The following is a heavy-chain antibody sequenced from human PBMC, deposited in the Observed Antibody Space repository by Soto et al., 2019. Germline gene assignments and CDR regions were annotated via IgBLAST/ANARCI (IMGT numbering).Heavy chain of an antibody. J-gene: IGHJ4*02. Sequence: PGGSLRLSCAASGFTFSSYGMHWVRQAPGKGLEWVAVIWYDGSNKYYADSVKGRFTISRDNSKNTLYLQMNSLRAEDTAVYYCARDPYSYGYGPSWDYWGQGTLVTVSS. V-gene: IGHV3-33*01. CDR1: GFTFSSYG. CDR3: ARDPYSYGYGPSWDY. CDR2: IWYDGSNK. D-gene: IGHD5-18*01.